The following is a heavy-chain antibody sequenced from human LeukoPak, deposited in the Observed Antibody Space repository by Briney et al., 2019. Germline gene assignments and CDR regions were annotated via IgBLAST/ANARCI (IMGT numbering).Heavy chain of an antibody. V-gene: IGHV1-69*01. J-gene: IGHJ3*02. CDR3: ASVTIFGVVIQGDAFDI. Sequence: SVKLSCKASGGTFSSYAISWVRQAPGQGLEWMGGIIPIFGTANYAQRFQGRVTITADESTRTAYMELSSLRSEDTAVYYCASVTIFGVVIQGDAFDIWGQGTMVTVSS. D-gene: IGHD3-3*01. CDR2: IIPIFGTA. CDR1: GGTFSSYA.